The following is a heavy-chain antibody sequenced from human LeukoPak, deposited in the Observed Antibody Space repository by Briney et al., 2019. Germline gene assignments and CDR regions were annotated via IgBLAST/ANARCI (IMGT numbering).Heavy chain of an antibody. Sequence: PSETLSLTCAVYGGSFSGYYWSWIRQPPGKGLEWIGEINHSGSTNYNPSLKSRVTISVDTSKNQFSLKLSPVTAADTAVYYCARVGYSSSSDYWGQGTLVTVSS. D-gene: IGHD6-13*01. CDR1: GGSFSGYY. CDR3: ARVGYSSSSDY. CDR2: INHSGST. V-gene: IGHV4-34*01. J-gene: IGHJ4*02.